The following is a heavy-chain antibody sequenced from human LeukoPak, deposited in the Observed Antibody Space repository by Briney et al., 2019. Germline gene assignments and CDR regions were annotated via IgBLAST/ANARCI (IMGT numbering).Heavy chain of an antibody. Sequence: ASVKVSCKASGYTFTSYGISWVRQAPGQGLEWMGWISAYNGNTNYAQKLQGRVTMTTDTSTSTAYMELRSLRSDDTAVYYCAREQMIVVVITTAAFDIWGQGTMVTVSS. CDR1: GYTFTSYG. J-gene: IGHJ3*02. CDR2: ISAYNGNT. CDR3: AREQMIVVVITTAAFDI. D-gene: IGHD3-22*01. V-gene: IGHV1-18*01.